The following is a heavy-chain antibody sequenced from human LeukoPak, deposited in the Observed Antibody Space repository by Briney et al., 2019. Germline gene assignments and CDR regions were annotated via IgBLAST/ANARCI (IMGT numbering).Heavy chain of an antibody. CDR1: GFTFSTYA. CDR3: ARGPRDGTTGYSWS. V-gene: IGHV3-48*01. J-gene: IGHJ5*02. Sequence: PRGSLRLSCAASGFTFSTYAMSWVRQAPGKGLEWLSLISSSASSTHYADAVKGRFTISRDNAKSSLYLQMNSLRAEDTGVYYCARGPRDGTTGYSWSWGQGTLVTVSS. CDR2: ISSSASST. D-gene: IGHD1-1*01.